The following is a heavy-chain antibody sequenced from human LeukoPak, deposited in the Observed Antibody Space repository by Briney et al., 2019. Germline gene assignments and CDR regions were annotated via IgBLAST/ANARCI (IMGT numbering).Heavy chain of an antibody. CDR1: GGSISSYY. V-gene: IGHV4-59*01. Sequence: SETLSLTCTVSGGSISSYYWSWVRQPPGKGLEWVGYIYYSGSANYNPSLKSRVTISVDTSMNQYSLKLSSVTAADMAVYYCARFCGSYYFDYWGQGTLVTVSS. D-gene: IGHD1-26*01. CDR3: ARFCGSYYFDY. CDR2: IYYSGSA. J-gene: IGHJ4*02.